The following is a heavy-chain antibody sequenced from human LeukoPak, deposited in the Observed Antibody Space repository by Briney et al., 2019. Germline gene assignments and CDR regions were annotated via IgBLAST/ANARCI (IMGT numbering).Heavy chain of an antibody. V-gene: IGHV3-15*01. CDR3: TTEIAAAGRHTYYYYYMDV. CDR1: GFTFSNAW. Sequence: GGSLRLSCAASGFTFSNAWMSWVRQAPGKGLEWVGHIKSKTDGGTTDYAAPVKGRFTISRDDSKNTLYLQMNSLKTEDTAVYNCTTEIAAAGRHTYYYYYMDVWGKGTTVTVSS. CDR2: IKSKTDGGTT. J-gene: IGHJ6*03. D-gene: IGHD6-13*01.